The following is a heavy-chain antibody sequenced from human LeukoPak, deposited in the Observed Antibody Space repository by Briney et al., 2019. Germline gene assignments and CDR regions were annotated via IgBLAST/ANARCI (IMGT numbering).Heavy chain of an antibody. V-gene: IGHV4-30-4*01. CDR1: GGSISSSDYY. CDR2: IYYSGST. Sequence: SETLSLTCTVSGGSISSSDYYWSWIRQPPGKGLEWIGYIYYSGSTYYNPSLKSRVTISVDTSKNQFSLKLSSVTAADTAVYYCASSSSWGYYGMDVWGQGTTVTVSS. J-gene: IGHJ6*02. D-gene: IGHD6-13*01. CDR3: ASSSSWGYYGMDV.